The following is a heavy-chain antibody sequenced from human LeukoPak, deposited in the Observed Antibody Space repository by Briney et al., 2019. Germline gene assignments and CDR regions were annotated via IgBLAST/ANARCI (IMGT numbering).Heavy chain of an antibody. Sequence: ASETLSLTCTVSGGSISSSSYYWGWIRQPPGKGPEWIGSIYYSGSTYYNPSLKSRVTISVDTSKNQFSLKLSSVTAADTAVYYCARQVRFLCFDIWGQGTMVTVSS. J-gene: IGHJ3*02. CDR2: IYYSGST. D-gene: IGHD3-3*01. V-gene: IGHV4-39*01. CDR1: GGSISSSSYY. CDR3: ARQVRFLCFDI.